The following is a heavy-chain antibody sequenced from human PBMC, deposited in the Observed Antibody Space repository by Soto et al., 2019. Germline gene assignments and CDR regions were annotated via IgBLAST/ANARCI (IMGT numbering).Heavy chain of an antibody. CDR3: ARAAPKSSGYPLGGGNWFDP. J-gene: IGHJ5*02. Sequence: PSETLSLTCTVSGGSITSSGYYWGWIRQPPGKGLEWIGNIYYSGSTYYNPSLESRVTISVDKSKNQFSLKLSSVTAADTAVYYCARAAPKSSGYPLGGGNWFDPWGQGTLVTVSS. D-gene: IGHD3-22*01. V-gene: IGHV4-39*07. CDR2: IYYSGST. CDR1: GGSITSSGYY.